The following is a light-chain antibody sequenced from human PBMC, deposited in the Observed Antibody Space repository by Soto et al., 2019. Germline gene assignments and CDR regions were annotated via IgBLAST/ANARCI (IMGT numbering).Light chain of an antibody. Sequence: QTVVTQEPSFSVSPGGTVTLTCGLSSGSVSTDYYPSWYQQTPGQAPRTLIYSTNTRSSGVPDRFSGSILGNKAALTITRAQADDESDYYCVLYVGSGILVFGGGTKLTLL. CDR3: VLYVGSGILV. CDR2: STN. V-gene: IGLV8-61*01. CDR1: SGSVSTDYY. J-gene: IGLJ2*01.